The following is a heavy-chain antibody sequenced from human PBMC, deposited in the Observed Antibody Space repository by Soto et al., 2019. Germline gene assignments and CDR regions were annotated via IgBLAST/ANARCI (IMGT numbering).Heavy chain of an antibody. CDR2: ISGSGANT. CDR1: GFTFSTYA. Sequence: GGSLRLSCAASGFTFSTYAMTWVRQAPGKGLEWVSAISGSGANTYYADSVKGRFTISRDNSGNTLYLQLSSLRAEDTAVYYCATLVVIQGDYRYFDCWGQGTLVTVSS. J-gene: IGHJ4*02. D-gene: IGHD4-17*01. V-gene: IGHV3-23*01. CDR3: ATLVVIQGDYRYFDC.